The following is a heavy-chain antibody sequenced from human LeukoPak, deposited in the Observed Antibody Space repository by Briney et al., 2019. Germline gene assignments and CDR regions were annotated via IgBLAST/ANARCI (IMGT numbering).Heavy chain of an antibody. CDR2: IHYSGRT. J-gene: IGHJ4*02. Sequence: SETLSLTCTVSAGSISGYYWSWIRQPPGKGLEWIGCIHYSGRTNYNSSLNSRLTMSVDTSKNQFSLRLSSVTAADTAMYYCSRYSSSWYNDYWGQGTLVTVSS. V-gene: IGHV4-59*01. CDR3: SRYSSSWYNDY. CDR1: AGSISGYY. D-gene: IGHD6-13*01.